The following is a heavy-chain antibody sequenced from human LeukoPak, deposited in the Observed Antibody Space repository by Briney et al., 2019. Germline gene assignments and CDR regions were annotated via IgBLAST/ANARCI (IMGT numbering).Heavy chain of an antibody. Sequence: PGGSLRLSCAASGFTFSSYEMNWVRQAPGKGLEWVSYISSSGSTIYYADSVKGRFTISRDNAKNSLYLQMNSLRAEDTAVYYCARDWFGELSPDYYGMGVWGKGTPVTVSS. CDR2: ISSSGSTI. CDR3: ARDWFGELSPDYYGMGV. D-gene: IGHD3-10*01. J-gene: IGHJ6*04. V-gene: IGHV3-48*03. CDR1: GFTFSSYE.